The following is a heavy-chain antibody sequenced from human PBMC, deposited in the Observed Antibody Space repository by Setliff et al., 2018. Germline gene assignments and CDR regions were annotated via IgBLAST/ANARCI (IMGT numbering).Heavy chain of an antibody. Sequence: SETLSLTCTVSGGSISRSSYYWGWIRQPPGKGLEWIGSIYHSGSTNYNPSLKSRVTISVDTAKNQFSLKLSSVTAADTAVYYCAGVPSYGSGSYYYYYYGIDVWGQGTTVTVS. V-gene: IGHV4-39*07. CDR1: GGSISRSSYY. CDR2: IYHSGST. J-gene: IGHJ6*02. CDR3: AGVPSYGSGSYYYYYYGIDV. D-gene: IGHD3-10*01.